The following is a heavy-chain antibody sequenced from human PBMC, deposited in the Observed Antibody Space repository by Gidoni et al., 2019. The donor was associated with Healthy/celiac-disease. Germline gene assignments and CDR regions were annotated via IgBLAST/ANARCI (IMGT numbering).Heavy chain of an antibody. CDR1: GGSISSSSYY. CDR3: ARRGRGATTSYFDY. CDR2: IYYSGST. V-gene: IGHV4-39*01. Sequence: QLQLQESGPGLVKPSATLSLTCTVAGGSISSSSYYWGWIRQPPGKGLEWIGSIYYSGSTYYNPSLKSRVTISVDTSKNQFSLKLSSVTAADTAVYYCARRGRGATTSYFDYWGQGTLVTVSS. D-gene: IGHD1-26*01. J-gene: IGHJ4*02.